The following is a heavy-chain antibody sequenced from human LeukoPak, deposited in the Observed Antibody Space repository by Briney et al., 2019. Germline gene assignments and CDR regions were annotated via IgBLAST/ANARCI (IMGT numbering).Heavy chain of an antibody. CDR1: GFTLSSYA. CDR2: LSVSGLST. V-gene: IGHV3-23*01. D-gene: IGHD6-19*01. Sequence: GGSLRLSCAASGFTLSSYAMSWVRQVPAKGLGWVSALSVSGLSTWYADSVKGRFTISRDNSKNTLSLQMNSLRAEDTAVYYCAKDRAVPGIPLTWFDPWGQGTLVTVSS. CDR3: AKDRAVPGIPLTWFDP. J-gene: IGHJ5*02.